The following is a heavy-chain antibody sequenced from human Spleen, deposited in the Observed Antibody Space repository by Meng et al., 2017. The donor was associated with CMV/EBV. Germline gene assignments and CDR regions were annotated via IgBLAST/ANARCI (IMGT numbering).Heavy chain of an antibody. V-gene: IGHV3-74*01. CDR3: ATNYGSGKGY. J-gene: IGHJ4*02. Sequence: GESLKISCAASGFTFSSYWMHWVRQAPGKGLVWVSRINSDGSSTTYADSVKGRFTISRDNAKNTLYLQMNSLRAEDTAVYYCATNYGSGKGYWGQGSLVTVSS. CDR1: GFTFSSYW. CDR2: INSDGSST. D-gene: IGHD3-10*01.